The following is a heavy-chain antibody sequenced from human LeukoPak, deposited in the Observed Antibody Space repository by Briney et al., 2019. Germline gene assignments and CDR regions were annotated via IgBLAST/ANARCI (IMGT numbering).Heavy chain of an antibody. CDR3: ARSIGYCSSTSCVPFDY. Sequence: SETLSLTCAVYGGSFSGYYWSWIRQPPGKGLEWIGEINHSGSTNYNPSLKSRVTISVDTSKNQFSLKLSSVTAADTAVYYCARSIGYCSSTSCVPFDYWGQGTLVTVSS. V-gene: IGHV4-34*01. CDR1: GGSFSGYY. D-gene: IGHD2-2*01. CDR2: INHSGST. J-gene: IGHJ4*02.